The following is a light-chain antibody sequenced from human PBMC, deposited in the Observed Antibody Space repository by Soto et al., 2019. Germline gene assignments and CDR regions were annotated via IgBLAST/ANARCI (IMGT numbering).Light chain of an antibody. CDR2: DAS. CDR3: QQRSMWPHT. V-gene: IGKV3-11*01. CDR1: QSVSTY. J-gene: IGKJ2*01. Sequence: EIVLTQSPATLSLSPGERATLSCRATQSVSTYLAWYQQKPGQAPRLLIYDASNRATGIPARFRGSGSGTDFTLTISSLEPEDFAVYSCQQRSMWPHTFGQGTKLEIK.